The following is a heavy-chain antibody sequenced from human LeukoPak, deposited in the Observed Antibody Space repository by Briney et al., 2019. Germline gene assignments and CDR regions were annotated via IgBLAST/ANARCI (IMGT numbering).Heavy chain of an antibody. Sequence: SQTLSLTCTVSGGSISSGDYYWSWIRQPPGKGLEWIGYIYYSGSTYYNPSLKSRVTISVDTSKNQFSLKLSSVTAADTAVYYCARDRRWLVGYYYYMDVWGKGTTVTVSS. J-gene: IGHJ6*03. D-gene: IGHD6-19*01. CDR3: ARDRRWLVGYYYYMDV. V-gene: IGHV4-30-4*08. CDR2: IYYSGST. CDR1: GGSISSGDYY.